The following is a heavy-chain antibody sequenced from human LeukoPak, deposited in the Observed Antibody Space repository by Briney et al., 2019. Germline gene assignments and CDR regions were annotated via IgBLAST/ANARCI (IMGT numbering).Heavy chain of an antibody. Sequence: SETLSLTCAVYGGSFIGYDWTWIRQPPGKGLEWIGEINHSGGTNYNPSLKSRVTISVDTSKNQFSLKLSSVTAADTAMYYCASLARGGNWFDPWGHGTLVTVSS. J-gene: IGHJ5*02. D-gene: IGHD6-6*01. V-gene: IGHV4-34*01. CDR3: ASLARGGNWFDP. CDR1: GGSFIGYD. CDR2: INHSGGT.